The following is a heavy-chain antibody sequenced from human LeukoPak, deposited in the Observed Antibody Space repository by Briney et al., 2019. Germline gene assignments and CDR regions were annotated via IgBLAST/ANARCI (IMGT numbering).Heavy chain of an antibody. CDR3: ANAGYCSGGSCYTFDY. CDR2: INAGNGNT. Sequence: GASGKLSCKASGYTFTSYTIHWVRQAPGQRLEWVGGINAGNGNTKYSQNFQGRVTITRDTSASTAYMELTSLTSEDTAVYYCANAGYCSGGSCYTFDYWGQGTLVTVSS. CDR1: GYTFTSYT. V-gene: IGHV1-3*01. D-gene: IGHD2-15*01. J-gene: IGHJ4*02.